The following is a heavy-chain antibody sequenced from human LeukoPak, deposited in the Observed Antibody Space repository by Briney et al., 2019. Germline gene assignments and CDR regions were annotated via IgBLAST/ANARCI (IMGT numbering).Heavy chain of an antibody. V-gene: IGHV4-4*09. CDR2: IYTSGNT. Sequence: PSETLSLTCTVSGGSLTSYYWSWIRQSPGKGLEWIGYIYTSGNTNYNPSLKSRVTISVDTSKNQFSLKLSSVTAEDTAVYYCARRQSRFDNWFDPWGQGTLVTVSS. CDR3: ARRQSRFDNWFDP. J-gene: IGHJ5*02. D-gene: IGHD3-3*01. CDR1: GGSLTSYY.